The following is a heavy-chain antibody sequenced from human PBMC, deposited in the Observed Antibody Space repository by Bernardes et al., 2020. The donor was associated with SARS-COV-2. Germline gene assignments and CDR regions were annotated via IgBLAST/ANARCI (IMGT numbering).Heavy chain of an antibody. J-gene: IGHJ4*02. Sequence: GGSLRLSCAASGFSYTGYGMQWVRQTPGTGLEWVATISYDGRTKNYAESVKGRFSISRDNSKNTLYVQMNSLRAEDTAVYYCGKDTEMYYYDRSGYYEYWGQGTLVTVSS. CDR1: GFSYTGYG. CDR2: ISYDGRTK. CDR3: GKDTEMYYYDRSGYYEY. D-gene: IGHD3-22*01. V-gene: IGHV3-30*18.